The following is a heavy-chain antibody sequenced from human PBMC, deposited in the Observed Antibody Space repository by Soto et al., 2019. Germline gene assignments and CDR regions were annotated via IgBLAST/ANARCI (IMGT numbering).Heavy chain of an antibody. Sequence: SETLSLTCAVYGGSFSGYYWSWIRQPPGQGLEWIGEINHSGSTKFNPSLKSRVTISVDTSKNQFSLKLNSVTAADTAVYYCARGDILTGYTYWGQGTLVTVSS. CDR3: ARGDILTGYTY. D-gene: IGHD3-9*01. J-gene: IGHJ4*02. V-gene: IGHV4-34*01. CDR2: INHSGST. CDR1: GGSFSGYY.